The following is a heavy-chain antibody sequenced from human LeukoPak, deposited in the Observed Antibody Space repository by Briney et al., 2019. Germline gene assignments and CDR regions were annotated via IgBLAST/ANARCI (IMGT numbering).Heavy chain of an antibody. CDR3: ARGSNRGYDSFDY. CDR2: MSPNSGNT. Sequence: VASVKVSCKASGYTFTSYDINWARQATGQGLEWMGWMSPNSGNTGYAQEFQGRVTMTRNTSISTAYMELSSLRSEDTAVYYCARGSNRGYDSFDYWGQGTLVTVSS. CDR1: GYTFTSYD. J-gene: IGHJ4*02. D-gene: IGHD5-12*01. V-gene: IGHV1-8*01.